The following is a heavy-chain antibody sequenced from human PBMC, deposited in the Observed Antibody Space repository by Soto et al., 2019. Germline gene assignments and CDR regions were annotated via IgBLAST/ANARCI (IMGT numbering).Heavy chain of an antibody. V-gene: IGHV1-18*01. CDR1: GYTFTTYG. Sequence: QVQLVQSGGEVKKPGASVKGSCKTSGYTFTTYGINWLRQAPGQGLEWVGWISAYSGKTHYAQKFQGTVTMTTATSTITAYLGLRSLRYDDAAVYYCARDRYVGDHQYWGQGTLVTVSS. CDR3: ARDRYVGDHQY. D-gene: IGHD3-16*01. J-gene: IGHJ4*02. CDR2: ISAYSGKT.